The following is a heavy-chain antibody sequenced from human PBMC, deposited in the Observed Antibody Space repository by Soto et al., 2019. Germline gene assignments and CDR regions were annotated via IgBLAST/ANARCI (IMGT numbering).Heavy chain of an antibody. CDR3: ARGHYYDSSGYYWQGAFDI. Sequence: ASVKVSCKASGYTFTSYGISGVRQAPGQGLEWMGWISAYNGNTNYAQKLQGRVTMTTDTSTSTAYMELRSLRSDDTAVYYCARGHYYDSSGYYWQGAFDIWGQGIMLTVSS. J-gene: IGHJ3*02. V-gene: IGHV1-18*04. D-gene: IGHD3-22*01. CDR2: ISAYNGNT. CDR1: GYTFTSYG.